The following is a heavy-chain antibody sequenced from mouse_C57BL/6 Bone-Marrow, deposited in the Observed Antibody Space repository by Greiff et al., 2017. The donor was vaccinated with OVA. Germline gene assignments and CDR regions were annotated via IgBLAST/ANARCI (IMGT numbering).Heavy chain of an antibody. CDR1: GFTFTDYY. Sequence: EVQLVESGGGLVQPGGSLSLSCAASGFTFTDYYMSWVRQPPGKALEWLGFISNKANGYTTEYSSAVKGRFTISRDNYQSILYLQMNALRAEDRATYNCARWYSSVNSYVCFAYWGQGTLVTVSA. V-gene: IGHV7-3*01. CDR2: ISNKANGYTT. CDR3: ARWYSSVNSYVCFAY. D-gene: IGHD1-1*01. J-gene: IGHJ3*01.